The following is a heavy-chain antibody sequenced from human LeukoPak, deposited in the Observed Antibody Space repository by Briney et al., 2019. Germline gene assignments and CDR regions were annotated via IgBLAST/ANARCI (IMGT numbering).Heavy chain of an antibody. V-gene: IGHV3-66*01. Sequence: GGSLRLSCAASGFTVSSNYMSWVRPAPGKGLEWGSVIYGGGNTYYADSVKGRFTISRDNSKNTVYLQMNSLRDEDTAVYFCAVSRIVGAVDVFDMWGQGTMVTVSS. CDR2: IYGGGNT. J-gene: IGHJ3*02. CDR3: AVSRIVGAVDVFDM. CDR1: GFTVSSNY. D-gene: IGHD1-26*01.